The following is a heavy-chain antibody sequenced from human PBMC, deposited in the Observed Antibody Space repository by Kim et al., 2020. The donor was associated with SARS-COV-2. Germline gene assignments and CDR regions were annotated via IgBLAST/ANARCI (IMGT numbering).Heavy chain of an antibody. CDR3: ARELKVDPASPRQYDALDI. CDR2: IKSDGTSS. V-gene: IGHV3-74*01. D-gene: IGHD4-4*01. Sequence: GGSLRLSCAASGFTFINYWMHWVRQTPGKGLVWVSRIKSDGTSSNYADSVKGRFSLSRDNAKNMMYLQMNNLSVEGTSVYYCARELKVDPASPRQYDALDIWGHGTMVTFSS. J-gene: IGHJ3*02. CDR1: GFTFINYW.